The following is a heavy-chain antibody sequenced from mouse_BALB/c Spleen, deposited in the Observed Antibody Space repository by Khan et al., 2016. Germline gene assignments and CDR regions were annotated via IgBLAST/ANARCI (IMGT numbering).Heavy chain of an antibody. D-gene: IGHD3-1*01. J-gene: IGHJ2*01. Sequence: QVQLQQSGAELVKPGASVKMYCKASGYTFTSYTMHWVKQRPGQGLEWIGYINPSSGYTKYNQKFKDKATLTADKSSSTAYMQLSSLTSKDSAVYYCARKSTRASYWGQGTTLTGSS. V-gene: IGHV1-4*01. CDR1: GYTFTSYT. CDR3: ARKSTRASY. CDR2: INPSSGYT.